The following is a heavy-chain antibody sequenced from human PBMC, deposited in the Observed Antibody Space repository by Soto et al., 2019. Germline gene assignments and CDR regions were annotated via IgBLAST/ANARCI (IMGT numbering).Heavy chain of an antibody. D-gene: IGHD6-13*01. V-gene: IGHV4-39*01. CDR1: GGSISSSSFH. CDR2: IYYSGST. Sequence: PSETLSLTCTVSGGSISSSSFHWGWIRQPPGKWLEWTGSIYYSGSTYYSPSLKSRVTISVDTSKNQFSLKLSSVTAADTAVYYCARRERAAGTDWWFDPWGQGTLVTVSS. CDR3: ARRERAAGTDWWFDP. J-gene: IGHJ5*02.